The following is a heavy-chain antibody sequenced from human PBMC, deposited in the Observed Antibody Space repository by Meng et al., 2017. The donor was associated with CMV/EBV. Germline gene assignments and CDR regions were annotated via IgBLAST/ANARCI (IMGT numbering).Heavy chain of an antibody. V-gene: IGHV4-59*01. CDR3: AREGPGSGWYRWFDP. Sequence: VQLQESGPGLVKPSETLSLTCTVSGGSISSYYWSWIRQPPGKGLEWIGYIYYSGSTNFNPSLKSRVTISVDTSKNQFSLKLSSVTAADTAVYYCAREGPGSGWYRWFDPWGQGTLVTVSS. CDR1: GGSISSYY. CDR2: IYYSGST. D-gene: IGHD6-19*01. J-gene: IGHJ5*02.